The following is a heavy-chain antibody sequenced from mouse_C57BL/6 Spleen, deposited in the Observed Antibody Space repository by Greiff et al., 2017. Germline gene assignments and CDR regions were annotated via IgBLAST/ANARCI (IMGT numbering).Heavy chain of an antibody. V-gene: IGHV1-52*01. Sequence: QVQLQQPGAELVRPGSSVKLSCKASGYTFTSYWMHWVKQRPIQGLEWIGNIDPSDSETHYNQKFKDKATLTVDKSSSTAYMQLSSLTSEASAVYYCARWDEEADYYAMDYWGQGTSVTVSS. J-gene: IGHJ4*01. CDR1: GYTFTSYW. D-gene: IGHD4-1*01. CDR3: ARWDEEADYYAMDY. CDR2: IDPSDSET.